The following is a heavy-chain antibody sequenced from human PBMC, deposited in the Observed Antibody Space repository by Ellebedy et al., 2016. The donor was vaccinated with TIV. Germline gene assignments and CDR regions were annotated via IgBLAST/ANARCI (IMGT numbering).Heavy chain of an antibody. CDR2: IIPIFGTA. CDR3: ARGPGTVTTFIAPNDY. Sequence: AASVKVSCKASGGTFSSYAISWVRQAPGQGLEWMGGIIPIFGTANYAQKFQGRVTITADESTSTAYMELSRLRSDDTAVYYCARGPGTVTTFIAPNDYWGQGTLVTVSS. D-gene: IGHD4-17*01. J-gene: IGHJ4*02. V-gene: IGHV1-69*13. CDR1: GGTFSSYA.